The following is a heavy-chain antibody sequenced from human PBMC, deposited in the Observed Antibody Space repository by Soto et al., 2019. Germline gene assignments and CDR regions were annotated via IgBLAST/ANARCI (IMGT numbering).Heavy chain of an antibody. D-gene: IGHD1-7*01. J-gene: IGHJ6*02. CDR3: AGPPELTRINYYYSMDV. Sequence: QVQLVQSGAEVKKPGSSVKVSCKASGGTFSSYAISWVRQAPGQGLEWMGGIIPIFGTANYAQKFQGRVTINADESTSTAYMELSSLRSEDTAVYYCAGPPELTRINYYYSMDVWGQGTTVTVSS. V-gene: IGHV1-69*12. CDR1: GGTFSSYA. CDR2: IIPIFGTA.